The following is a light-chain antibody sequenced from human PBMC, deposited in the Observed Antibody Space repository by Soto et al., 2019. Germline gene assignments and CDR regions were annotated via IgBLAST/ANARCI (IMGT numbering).Light chain of an antibody. Sequence: EIVLPQYQISLPVTPGEPSSISCSSSQSLLHINGYNYLDCYLQKPGQSPQLLIYLGSNRASGVPDRFSGTGSGTDFTLKISRVEAEDVGVYYCMQSLQGPTTFGQGTKVDIK. V-gene: IGKV2-28*01. CDR3: MQSLQGPTT. J-gene: IGKJ1*01. CDR2: LGS. CDR1: QSLLHINGYNY.